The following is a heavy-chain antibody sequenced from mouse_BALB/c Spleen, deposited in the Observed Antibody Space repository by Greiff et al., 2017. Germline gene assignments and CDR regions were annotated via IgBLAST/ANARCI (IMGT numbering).Heavy chain of an antibody. CDR2: IYPYNGGT. V-gene: IGHV1S29*02. Sequence: EVKLMESGPELVKPGASVKISCKASGYTFTDYNMHWVKQSHGKSLEWIGYIYPYNGGTGYNQKFKSKATLTVDNSSSTAYMELRSLTSEDSAVYYCAITGSYYFDYWGQGTTLTVSS. CDR3: AITGSYYFDY. D-gene: IGHD4-1*01. CDR1: GYTFTDYN. J-gene: IGHJ2*01.